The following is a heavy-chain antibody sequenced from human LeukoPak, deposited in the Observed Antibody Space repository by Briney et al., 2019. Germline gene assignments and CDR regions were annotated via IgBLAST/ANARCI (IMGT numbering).Heavy chain of an antibody. CDR3: AREEATAIDY. CDR2: IYYSGST. J-gene: IGHJ4*02. V-gene: IGHV4-39*07. CDR1: GGSISSSSYY. Sequence: KPSETLSLTCTVSGGSISSSSYYWGWIRQPPGKGLEWIGSIYYSGSTYYNPSLKSRVTISVDTSKNQFSLKLSSVTAADTAVYYCAREEATAIDYWGQGTLVTVSS. D-gene: IGHD2-21*02.